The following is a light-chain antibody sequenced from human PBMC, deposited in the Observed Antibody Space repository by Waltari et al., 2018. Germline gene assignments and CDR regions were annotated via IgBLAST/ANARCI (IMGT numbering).Light chain of an antibody. CDR2: DVS. CDR3: GSYTSSTTLA. Sequence: QQNPGKAPNRLLYDVSKRPLDVSHRFSGSKSGNTASLTISGLQADDEAEYYCGSYTSSTTLAFGTGTKVTVL. V-gene: IGLV2-14*03. J-gene: IGLJ1*01.